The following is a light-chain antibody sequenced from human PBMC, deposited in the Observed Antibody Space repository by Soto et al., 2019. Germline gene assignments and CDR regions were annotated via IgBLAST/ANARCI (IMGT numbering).Light chain of an antibody. Sequence: EIVFTHSPATLTLSPAERATLSCRASQTVSNYLAWYQQKPGQAPRLLIYDASNRATGVPARFSGRGSGTDFTLTISRLQPEDIATYYCQQYENLPTFGQGTRLDIK. V-gene: IGKV3-11*01. J-gene: IGKJ5*01. CDR3: QQYENLPT. CDR1: QTVSNY. CDR2: DAS.